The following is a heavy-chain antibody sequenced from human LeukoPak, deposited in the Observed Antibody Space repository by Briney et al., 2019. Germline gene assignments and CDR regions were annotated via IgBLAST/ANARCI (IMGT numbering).Heavy chain of an antibody. J-gene: IGHJ6*03. V-gene: IGHV1-46*01. Sequence: ASVKVSCKASGYTFTSYYMHWVRQAPGQGLEWMGIINPSGGSTSYAQKFQGRVTITADKSTSTAYMELSSLRSEDTAVYYCAIDFWSGHDRDYYYYYYMDVWGKGTTVTVSS. CDR1: GYTFTSYY. CDR3: AIDFWSGHDRDYYYYYYMDV. D-gene: IGHD3-3*01. CDR2: INPSGGST.